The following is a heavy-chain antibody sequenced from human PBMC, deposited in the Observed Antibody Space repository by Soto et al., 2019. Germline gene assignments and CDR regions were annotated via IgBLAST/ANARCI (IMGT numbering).Heavy chain of an antibody. CDR3: ARVPVYSSGWYWYFDR. CDR2: IWYDGANK. V-gene: IGHV3-33*01. D-gene: IGHD6-19*01. J-gene: IGHJ2*01. Sequence: QVQLVESGGGVVQPGRSLRLSCAASGFTFSSYGMHWVRQAPGKGLAWGAVIWYDGANKFYADSVKGRFTSSRDNSKKTRYLQMNSLRAEDTAVYYCARVPVYSSGWYWYFDRWGRGTLVTVSS. CDR1: GFTFSSYG.